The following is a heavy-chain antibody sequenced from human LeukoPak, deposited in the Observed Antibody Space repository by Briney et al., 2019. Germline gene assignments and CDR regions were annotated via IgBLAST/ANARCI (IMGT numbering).Heavy chain of an antibody. Sequence: GRSLRLSCAASGFTFSSYGMHWVRQAPGKGLEWVAVIWYDGSNKYYADSVKGRFTISRDNSKNTLYLQMNSLRAEDTAVYYCARYRNLWFRDSPLDYWGQGTLVTVSS. CDR1: GFTFSSYG. J-gene: IGHJ4*02. CDR2: IWYDGSNK. D-gene: IGHD3-10*01. CDR3: ARYRNLWFRDSPLDY. V-gene: IGHV3-33*01.